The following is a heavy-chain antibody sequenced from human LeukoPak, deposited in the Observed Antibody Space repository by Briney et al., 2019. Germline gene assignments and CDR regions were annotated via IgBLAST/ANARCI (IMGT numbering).Heavy chain of an antibody. J-gene: IGHJ3*02. CDR3: ARDTCSGGSCYRDDAFDI. Sequence: PGRSLRLSCAASGFIFSNYGMHWVRQAPGKRLVWVAVIWNDGSETFHADSVKGRFRIARDNSKNTLYLQMNSLRAEDTAVYYCARDTCSGGSCYRDDAFDIWGQGTMVTVSS. CDR2: IWNDGSET. D-gene: IGHD2-15*01. V-gene: IGHV3-33*01. CDR1: GFIFSNYG.